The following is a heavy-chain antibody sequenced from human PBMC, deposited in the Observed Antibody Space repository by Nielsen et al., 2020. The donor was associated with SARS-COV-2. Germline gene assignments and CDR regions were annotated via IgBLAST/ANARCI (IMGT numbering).Heavy chain of an antibody. J-gene: IGHJ4*02. CDR3: ARATYGDYYGDY. CDR1: GFTFSSYS. Sequence: GESLKISCAASGFTFSSYSMNWVRQAPGKGLEWVSSISSSSSYIYYADSVKGRFTISRDNAKNSLYLQMNSLRSEDTAVYYCARATYGDYYGDYWGQGTLVTVSS. D-gene: IGHD4-17*01. V-gene: IGHV3-21*04. CDR2: ISSSSSYI.